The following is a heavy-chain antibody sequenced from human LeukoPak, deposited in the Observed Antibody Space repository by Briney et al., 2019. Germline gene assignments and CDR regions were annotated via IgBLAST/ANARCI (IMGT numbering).Heavy chain of an antibody. D-gene: IGHD6-19*01. V-gene: IGHV4-59*08. J-gene: IGHJ4*02. CDR1: GGSISSYY. CDR2: IYYSGGT. Sequence: SETLSLTCTVSGGSISSYYWSWIRQPPGKGLEWIGYIYYSGGTNYNPSLKSRVTISVNTSKNQFSLKLSSVTAADTAVYYCARQGDSRWWAPSDYWGQGTLVTVSS. CDR3: ARQGDSRWWAPSDY.